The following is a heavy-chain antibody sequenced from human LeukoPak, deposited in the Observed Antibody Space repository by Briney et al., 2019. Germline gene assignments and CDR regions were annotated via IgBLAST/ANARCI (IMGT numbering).Heavy chain of an antibody. CDR1: GFSFSIYT. Sequence: GGSLRLSCAASGFSFSIYTMTWVRQAPGRGLEWVSSISFSSESIYYADSVKGRFTISRDNAKNSLYLQMNSLRAEDTAVYYCARDKSIAATSDYWGQGTLVTVSS. CDR3: ARDKSIAATSDY. CDR2: ISFSSESI. D-gene: IGHD6-6*01. V-gene: IGHV3-21*01. J-gene: IGHJ4*02.